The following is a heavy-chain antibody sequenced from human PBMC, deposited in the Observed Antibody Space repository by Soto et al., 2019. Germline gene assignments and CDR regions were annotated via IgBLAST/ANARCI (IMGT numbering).Heavy chain of an antibody. D-gene: IGHD6-6*01. CDR3: ARIAARPYDAFDI. Sequence: GGSLRLSCAASGFTFSDYYMSWIRQAPGKGLEWVSSILGSGSTIYYADSVKGRFTISRDNAKNSLYLQMNSLRAEDTAVYYCARIAARPYDAFDIWGQGTMVTVSS. CDR2: ILGSGSTI. J-gene: IGHJ3*02. CDR1: GFTFSDYY. V-gene: IGHV3-11*01.